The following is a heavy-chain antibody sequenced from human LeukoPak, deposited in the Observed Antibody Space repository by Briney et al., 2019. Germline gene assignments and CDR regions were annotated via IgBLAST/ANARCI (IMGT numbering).Heavy chain of an antibody. CDR1: GYTLTELS. CDR3: ATDWRTARNYYYYGMDV. D-gene: IGHD6-6*01. J-gene: IGHJ6*02. Sequence: ASVKVSCKVSGYTLTELSMHWVRQAPGKGLEWMGGFDPEDGETIYAQKFQGRVTMTEDTSTDTAYMELSSLRSEDTAVYYCATDWRTARNYYYYGMDVWGQGTTVTVSS. CDR2: FDPEDGET. V-gene: IGHV1-24*01.